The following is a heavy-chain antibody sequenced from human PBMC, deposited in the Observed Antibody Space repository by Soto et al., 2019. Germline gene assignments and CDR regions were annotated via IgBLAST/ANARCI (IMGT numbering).Heavy chain of an antibody. Sequence: XESLKVTWQGSGYTFSTYWIALVLQLPGKGLEWVGVVYPGDSDTRYSPSFQGQVTISADKSTSTVYLQWNTLKTSDTAIYYCARTRRRGGSDAFDIWGQGTLVTVSS. CDR3: ARTRRRGGSDAFDI. J-gene: IGHJ3*02. CDR1: GYTFSTYW. V-gene: IGHV5-51*01. CDR2: VYPGDSDT.